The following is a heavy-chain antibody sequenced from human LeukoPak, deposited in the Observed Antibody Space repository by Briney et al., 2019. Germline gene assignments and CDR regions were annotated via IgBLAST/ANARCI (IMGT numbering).Heavy chain of an antibody. V-gene: IGHV3-23*01. Sequence: GGSLRLSCAASGFPFSSCSMTWVRQAPEKGLDWVSVISGSAHKIRYADSVKGRFTISRDNSENIVYLQMNNLRVEDTAVYYCAGRPTGYSSGYIHWGQGTLVTVSS. D-gene: IGHD5-18*01. CDR1: GFPFSSCS. CDR2: ISGSAHKI. CDR3: AGRPTGYSSGYIH. J-gene: IGHJ4*02.